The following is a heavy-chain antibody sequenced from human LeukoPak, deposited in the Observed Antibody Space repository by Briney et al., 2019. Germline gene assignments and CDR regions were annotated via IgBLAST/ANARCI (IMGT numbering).Heavy chain of an antibody. D-gene: IGHD6-13*01. CDR3: ATAPRYSSSRPPFDY. V-gene: IGHV1-3*01. Sequence: ASVKVSCKASGYTFTSYAMHWVSQAPGQRLEWMGWINAGNGNTKYSQKFQGRVTMTRDTSINTGYMELSRLRSDDTAVYYCATAPRYSSSRPPFDYWGQGTLVTVSS. CDR1: GYTFTSYA. J-gene: IGHJ4*02. CDR2: INAGNGNT.